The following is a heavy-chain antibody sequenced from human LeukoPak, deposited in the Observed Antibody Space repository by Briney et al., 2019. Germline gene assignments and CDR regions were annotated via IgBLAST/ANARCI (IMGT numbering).Heavy chain of an antibody. J-gene: IGHJ4*02. D-gene: IGHD2-21*01. Sequence: GGSLRLSCAASGFTVSNNYMSWVRQIPGKGLEWLSVIYASGSSYYAGSVKGRFTISRDNSKNTLYLQINSLRAEDTAIYYCAKEFVPGNFHYWGQGTLVTVSS. CDR1: GFTVSNNY. CDR2: IYASGSS. CDR3: AKEFVPGNFHY. V-gene: IGHV3-53*01.